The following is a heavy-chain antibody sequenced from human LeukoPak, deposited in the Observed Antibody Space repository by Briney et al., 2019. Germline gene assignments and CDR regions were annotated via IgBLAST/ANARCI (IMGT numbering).Heavy chain of an antibody. Sequence: GGSLRLSCAASGFTLSTYEMNWVRQAPGKGLEWVAYIGRYGVTTYYADSVRGRFTISGDNAKNSLNLQMNSLRAEDTAVYYCATLSDRNFYYSYGLDVWGQGTTVTVS. V-gene: IGHV3-48*03. CDR2: IGRYGVTT. CDR3: ATLSDRNFYYSYGLDV. D-gene: IGHD1-14*01. J-gene: IGHJ6*02. CDR1: GFTLSTYE.